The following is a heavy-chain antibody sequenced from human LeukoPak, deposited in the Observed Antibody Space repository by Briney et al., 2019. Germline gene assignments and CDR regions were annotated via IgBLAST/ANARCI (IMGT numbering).Heavy chain of an antibody. Sequence: SETLSLTCTVSGGSISSYYWSWIRQPPGKGLEWIGYIYYSGSTNYNPSLKSRVTISVDTSKNQFSLKLSSMTAADTAVYYCARISGSSLIFDYWGQGTLVTASS. D-gene: IGHD1-26*01. V-gene: IGHV4-59*08. CDR3: ARISGSSLIFDY. CDR2: IYYSGST. CDR1: GGSISSYY. J-gene: IGHJ4*02.